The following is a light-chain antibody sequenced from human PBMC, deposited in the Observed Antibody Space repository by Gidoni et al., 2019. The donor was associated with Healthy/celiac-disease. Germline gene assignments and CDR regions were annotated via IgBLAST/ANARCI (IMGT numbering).Light chain of an antibody. V-gene: IGKV3-20*01. J-gene: IGKJ2*01. CDR1: QSVSSSY. CDR2: GAS. CDR3: QHYGSSYT. Sequence: EIVLTPSPGTLSLSPGARATLSCRASQSVSSSYLAWYQQTPGQAPRLLIYGASSRATGIPDRFSGSGSGTDFTLTISRLEPEDFAVYYCQHYGSSYTFXXXTKLEIK.